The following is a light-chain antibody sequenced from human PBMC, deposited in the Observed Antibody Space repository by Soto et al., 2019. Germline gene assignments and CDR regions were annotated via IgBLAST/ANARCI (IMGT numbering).Light chain of an antibody. J-gene: IGKJ4*01. CDR3: QQRSNWPPT. Sequence: EIVLTQSPATLSLSPGERATLSCRASQRVSSYLAWYQQKPGQAPRLLIYDASNRATGIPARFSGSGSGTDFTLTISSLEPEEFAVYYCQQRSNWPPTFGGGNKVEIK. V-gene: IGKV3-11*01. CDR1: QRVSSY. CDR2: DAS.